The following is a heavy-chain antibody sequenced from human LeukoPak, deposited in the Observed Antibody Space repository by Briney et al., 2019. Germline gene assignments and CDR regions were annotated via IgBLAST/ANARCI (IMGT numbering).Heavy chain of an antibody. CDR3: ARGRIFGREYYFDY. CDR2: INHSGST. V-gene: IGHV4-34*01. J-gene: IGHJ4*02. D-gene: IGHD3-3*01. Sequence: SETLSLTCTVSGGSISSYYWSWIRQPPGKGLEWIGEINHSGSTNYNPSLKSRVTISVDTSKNQFSLKLSSVTAADTAVYYCARGRIFGREYYFDYWGQGTLVTVSS. CDR1: GGSISSYY.